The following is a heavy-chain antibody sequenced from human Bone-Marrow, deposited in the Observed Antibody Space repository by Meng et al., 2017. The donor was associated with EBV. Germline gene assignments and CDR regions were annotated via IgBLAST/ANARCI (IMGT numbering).Heavy chain of an antibody. CDR1: GFIFNNCR. CDR2: IDYGGIST. J-gene: IGHJ4*02. V-gene: IGHV3-21*01. CDR3: VREEYDPRDF. Sequence: EVQLVESGGGLVEPGGSLRLSCAASGFIFNNCRMNWVRQAPGKGLEWVSVIDYGGISTYYADSVKGRFTISRDNAKNSVSLQMNNLRAEDTAVYYCVREEYDPRDFWGQGTMVTVSS. D-gene: IGHD3-16*01.